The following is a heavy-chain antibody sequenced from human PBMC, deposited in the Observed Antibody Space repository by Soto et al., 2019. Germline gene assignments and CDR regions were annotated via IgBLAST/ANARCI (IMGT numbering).Heavy chain of an antibody. D-gene: IGHD4-17*01. CDR3: TTDQDGGDYESSDFQH. J-gene: IGHJ1*01. CDR2: IKSKTDGGTT. CDR1: GFPFSNAW. V-gene: IGHV3-15*01. Sequence: GGSLRLSCAASGFPFSNAWMSWVRQAPGKGQEWVGRIKSKTDGGTTDYAAPVKGRFTISRDDSKNTLYLQMNSLKTEDTAVYYCTTDQDGGDYESSDFQHWGQGTLVTVSS.